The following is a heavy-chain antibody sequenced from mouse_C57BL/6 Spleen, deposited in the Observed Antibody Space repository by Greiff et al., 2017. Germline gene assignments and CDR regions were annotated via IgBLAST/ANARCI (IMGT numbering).Heavy chain of an antibody. CDR3: ATPYDYDGGFAY. Sequence: VQLQESGPGLVQPSQSLSITCTVSGFSLTSYGVHWVRQSPGKGLEWLGVIWSGGSTAYNAAFISRLSISKDNSKSQVFFKMNSLQADDTAIYYCATPYDYDGGFAYWGQGTLVTVSA. CDR1: GFSLTSYG. D-gene: IGHD2-4*01. CDR2: IWSGGST. J-gene: IGHJ3*01. V-gene: IGHV2-2*01.